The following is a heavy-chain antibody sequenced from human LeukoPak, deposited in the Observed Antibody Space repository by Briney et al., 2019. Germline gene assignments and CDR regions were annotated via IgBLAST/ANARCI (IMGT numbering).Heavy chain of an antibody. CDR2: ISGSGGST. V-gene: IGHV3-23*01. Sequence: GGSLRLSCAASGFTLSSYAMSWVRQAPGKGLEWVSAISGSGGSTYYADSVRGRFTISRDNSKNTLYLQMNSLRAEDTAVYYCAGRTWELRSPFDYWGQGTLVTVSS. CDR3: AGRTWELRSPFDY. D-gene: IGHD1-26*01. CDR1: GFTLSSYA. J-gene: IGHJ4*02.